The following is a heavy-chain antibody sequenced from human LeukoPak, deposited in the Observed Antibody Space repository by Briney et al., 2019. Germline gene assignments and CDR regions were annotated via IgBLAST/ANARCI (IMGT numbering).Heavy chain of an antibody. J-gene: IGHJ3*02. CDR2: IYSGGST. CDR1: GFTVSSNY. V-gene: IGHV3-53*01. CDR3: ARDNVYYYDSSGYAFDI. D-gene: IGHD3-22*01. Sequence: GGSLRLSCAASGFTVSSNYMSWVRQAPGKWLEWVSVIYSGGSTYYADSVKGRFTISRDNSKNTLYLQMNSLRAEDTAVYYCARDNVYYYDSSGYAFDIWGQGTMVTVSS.